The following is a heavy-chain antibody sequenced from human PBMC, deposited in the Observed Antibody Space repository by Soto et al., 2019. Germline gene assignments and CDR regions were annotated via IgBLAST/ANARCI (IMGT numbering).Heavy chain of an antibody. CDR2: IYYSGNT. CDR1: GGSISSGVYY. CDR3: ARGLLEWPLVFDY. D-gene: IGHD3-3*01. Sequence: SETLSLTCTVSGGSISSGVYYWNWIRQHPGKGLEWIGYIYYSGNTYYNPSLKSRVTVSVDTSKNQFSLKLSSVTAADTAVYYCARGLLEWPLVFDYWGQGTLVTVSS. V-gene: IGHV4-31*03. J-gene: IGHJ4*02.